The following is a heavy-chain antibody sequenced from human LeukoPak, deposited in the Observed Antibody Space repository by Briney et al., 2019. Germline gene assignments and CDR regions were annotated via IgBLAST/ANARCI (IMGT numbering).Heavy chain of an antibody. D-gene: IGHD4-23*01. V-gene: IGHV3-66*01. CDR2: LYSGGST. Sequence: QSGGSLRLSCAASGFTFSSYWMSWVRQAPGKGPEWVSVLYSGGSTYYADSVKGRFTISRDNSKNTLYLQMNSLRAEDTAVYYCARDRDGGNHYDYWGQGTLVTVSS. CDR1: GFTFSSYW. CDR3: ARDRDGGNHYDY. J-gene: IGHJ4*02.